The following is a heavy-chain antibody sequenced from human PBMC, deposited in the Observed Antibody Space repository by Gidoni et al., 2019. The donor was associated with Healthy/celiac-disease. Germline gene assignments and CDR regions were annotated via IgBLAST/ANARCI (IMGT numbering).Heavy chain of an antibody. D-gene: IGHD3-9*01. J-gene: IGHJ4*02. Sequence: EYGGGLVKPGGSLRLSCAASGFTFSNAWMSWVRQAPGKGLEWVGRIKSKTDGGTTDYAAPVKGRFTISRDDSKNTLYLQMNSLKTEDTAVYYCTTDFNYDILTGYSSFDYWGQGTLVTVSS. V-gene: IGHV3-15*01. CDR2: IKSKTDGGTT. CDR1: GFTFSNAW. CDR3: TTDFNYDILTGYSSFDY.